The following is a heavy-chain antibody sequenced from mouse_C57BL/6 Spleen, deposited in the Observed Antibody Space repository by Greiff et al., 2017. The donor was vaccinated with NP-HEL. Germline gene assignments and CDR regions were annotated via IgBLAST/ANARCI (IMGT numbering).Heavy chain of an antibody. J-gene: IGHJ1*03. CDR2: IYPGDGDT. CDR1: GYAFSSSW. CDR3: ARAGGNFDV. Sequence: QVQLQQSGPELVKPGASVKISCKASGYAFSSSWMNWVKQRPGKGLEWIGRIYPGDGDTNYNGKFKGKATLTADKSSSTAYMQLSSLTSEDSAVYFCARAGGNFDVWGTGTTVTVSS. V-gene: IGHV1-82*01.